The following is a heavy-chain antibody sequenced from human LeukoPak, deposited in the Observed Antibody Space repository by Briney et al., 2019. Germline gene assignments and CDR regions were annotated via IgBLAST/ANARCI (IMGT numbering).Heavy chain of an antibody. CDR3: AKRKRYFDWLLFRYYFDY. CDR1: GFTFSSYG. V-gene: IGHV3-23*01. D-gene: IGHD3-9*01. Sequence: GGSLRLSCAASGFTFSSYGMSWVRQAPGKGLEWVSAISSSGGSTYYADSVKGRFTISRDNSKNTLYLQMNSLRAEDTAVYYCAKRKRYFDWLLFRYYFDYWGQGTLVTVSS. CDR2: ISSSGGST. J-gene: IGHJ4*02.